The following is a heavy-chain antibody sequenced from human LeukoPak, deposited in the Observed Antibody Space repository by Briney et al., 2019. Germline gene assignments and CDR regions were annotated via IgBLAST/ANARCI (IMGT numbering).Heavy chain of an antibody. CDR3: ARSPTAYSSGWYFWFDP. CDR1: GYTFTSYA. D-gene: IGHD6-19*01. Sequence: ASVKDSCKASGYTFTSYAMHWVRQAPGQRLEWMGWINAGNGNTKYSQKFQGRVTITRDTSASTAYMELSSLRSEDTAVYYCARSPTAYSSGWYFWFDPWGQGTLVTVSS. CDR2: INAGNGNT. J-gene: IGHJ5*02. V-gene: IGHV1-3*01.